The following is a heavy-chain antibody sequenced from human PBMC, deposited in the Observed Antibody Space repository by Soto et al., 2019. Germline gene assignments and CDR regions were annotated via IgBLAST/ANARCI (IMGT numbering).Heavy chain of an antibody. V-gene: IGHV3-11*01. CDR2: ITSSSSTI. Sequence: QVELVESGGGLVKPGGSLRLSCAASGLSFSDYYMSWIRQAPGKGLEWIAYITSSSSTIYNADSVKGRFTISRNDAKNSLYLQLASLRAEDTAVYYCATVFRSSNFNYWGQGTLVTVSS. CDR1: GLSFSDYY. J-gene: IGHJ4*02. CDR3: ATVFRSSNFNY.